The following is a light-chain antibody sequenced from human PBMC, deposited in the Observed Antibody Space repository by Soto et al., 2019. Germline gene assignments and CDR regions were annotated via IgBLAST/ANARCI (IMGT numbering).Light chain of an antibody. J-gene: IGKJ4*01. V-gene: IGKV3-20*01. Sequence: EIVLTQSPGTLSLSPGERAILSCRGSQSVSSSYLAWYQQKPGQAPRLLIYGASSRATGIPDRFSGSGSGTDFTLTISRLEPEDFAVYYCQQYGSSPLLTFGGGTKVEIK. CDR2: GAS. CDR3: QQYGSSPLLT. CDR1: QSVSSSY.